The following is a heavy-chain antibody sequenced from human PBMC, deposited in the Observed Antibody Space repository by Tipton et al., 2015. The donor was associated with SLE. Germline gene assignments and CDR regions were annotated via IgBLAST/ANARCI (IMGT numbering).Heavy chain of an antibody. V-gene: IGHV5-51*03. Sequence: QLVQSGVEVKQPGESLKISCQTNGYSFSNFWIAWVRQRPGKGLEWMGIIYPGDSDTRYSPSFQGQVIISADRSRNTAHLQWSSLKASDTAMYYCTRRGAGNWHFDLWGRGTLVTVSS. D-gene: IGHD1-26*01. CDR1: GYSFSNFW. J-gene: IGHJ2*01. CDR3: TRRGAGNWHFDL. CDR2: IYPGDSDT.